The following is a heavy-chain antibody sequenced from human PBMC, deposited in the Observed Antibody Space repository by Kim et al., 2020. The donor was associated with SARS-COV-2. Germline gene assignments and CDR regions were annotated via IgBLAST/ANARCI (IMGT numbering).Heavy chain of an antibody. J-gene: IGHJ4*02. D-gene: IGHD7-27*01. CDR1: GGSFSGYY. V-gene: IGHV4-34*01. Sequence: SETLSLTCAVYGGSFSGYYWSWIRQPPGKGLEWIGEINHSGSTNYNPSLKSRVTISVDTSKNQFSLKLSSVTAADTAVYYCARAPNWGFTSFDYWGQGTLVTVSS. CDR3: ARAPNWGFTSFDY. CDR2: INHSGST.